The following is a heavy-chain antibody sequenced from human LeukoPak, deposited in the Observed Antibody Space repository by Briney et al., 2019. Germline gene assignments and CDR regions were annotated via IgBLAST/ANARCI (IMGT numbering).Heavy chain of an antibody. Sequence: SQTLSLTCTVSGASISSSYWSWVRQPPGKRLEWIGFIYYNGNTNSNPSLKNRVTISVDTSKNQFSLKLTSVTAADTAVYYCVRGNYDNRGYSNAFDIWGKGAMVTVSS. CDR2: IYYNGNT. CDR3: VRGNYDNRGYSNAFDI. D-gene: IGHD3-22*01. V-gene: IGHV4-59*01. CDR1: GASISSSY. J-gene: IGHJ3*02.